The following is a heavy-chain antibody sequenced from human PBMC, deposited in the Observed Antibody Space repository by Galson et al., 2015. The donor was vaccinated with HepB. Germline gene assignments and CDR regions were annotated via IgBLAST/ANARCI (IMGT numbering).Heavy chain of an antibody. CDR1: GFTVSSNY. CDR2: IYSGGST. Sequence: SLRLSCAASGFTVSSNYMSWVRQAPGKGLEWVSVIYSGGSTYYADSVKGRFTISRDNSKNTLYLQMNSLRAEDTAVYYCARGQWLLLLNGAFDIWGQGTMVTVSS. V-gene: IGHV3-53*01. CDR3: ARGQWLLLLNGAFDI. J-gene: IGHJ3*02. D-gene: IGHD3-22*01.